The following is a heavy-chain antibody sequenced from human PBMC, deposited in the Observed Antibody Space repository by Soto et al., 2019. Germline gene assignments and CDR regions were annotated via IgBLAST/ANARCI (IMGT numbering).Heavy chain of an antibody. D-gene: IGHD1-1*01. CDR3: GRDVAATGAARWLDR. CDR1: GFPFGSHG. V-gene: IGHV3-33*01. CDR2: IWYDGSHE. Sequence: QVQAVESGGGVVQPGTSLRLSCEASGFPFGSHGMHWVRQAPGKGLEWVGFIWYDGSHEDYAASVRGRFTISRDDSKNTLYLQRDNLRGEDTGIYYCGRDVAATGAARWLDRWGQGNLVSVPS. J-gene: IGHJ5*02.